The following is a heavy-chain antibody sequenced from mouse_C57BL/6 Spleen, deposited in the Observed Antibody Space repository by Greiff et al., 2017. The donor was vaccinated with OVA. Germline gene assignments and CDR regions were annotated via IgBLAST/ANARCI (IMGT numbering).Heavy chain of an antibody. V-gene: IGHV1-69*01. CDR1: GYTFTSYW. J-gene: IGHJ2*01. CDR3: ARGPRFITTVVDY. D-gene: IGHD1-1*01. CDR2: IDPSDSYP. Sequence: VQLQQPGAELVMPGASVKLSCKASGYTFTSYWMHWVKQRPGQGLEWIGEIDPSDSYPNYNQKFKGKSTLTVDKSSSTAYMQLSSLTSEDSAVYYCARGPRFITTVVDYWGQGTTLTVSS.